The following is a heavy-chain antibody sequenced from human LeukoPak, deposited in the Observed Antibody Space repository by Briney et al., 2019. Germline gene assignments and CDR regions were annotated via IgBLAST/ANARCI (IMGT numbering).Heavy chain of an antibody. D-gene: IGHD1-26*01. CDR3: ARGSYSGSYYPFDY. CDR2: ISSSSSYI. V-gene: IGHV3-21*01. Sequence: GGSLRLSCAASGFTFSSSSMTWVRQAPGKGLEWVSSISSSSSYIYYADSVKGRFTISRDNAKNSLYLQMNSLRAEDTAVYYCARGSYSGSYYPFDYWGQGTLVTVSS. J-gene: IGHJ4*02. CDR1: GFTFSSSS.